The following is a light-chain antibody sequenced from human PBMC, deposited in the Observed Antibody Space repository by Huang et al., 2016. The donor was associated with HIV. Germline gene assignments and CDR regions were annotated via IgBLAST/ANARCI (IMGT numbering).Light chain of an antibody. CDR1: QSVSTN. Sequence: EIVMTQSPATLSVSPGERVILSCRTSQSVSTNLAWYQQKRGQPPRLLIYGASTRATDTPIRFSGSGSGTEFTHTISSLQPEDFAVYSCQHYKTFGRGTKLEIK. CDR3: QHYKT. CDR2: GAS. V-gene: IGKV3-15*01. J-gene: IGKJ2*01.